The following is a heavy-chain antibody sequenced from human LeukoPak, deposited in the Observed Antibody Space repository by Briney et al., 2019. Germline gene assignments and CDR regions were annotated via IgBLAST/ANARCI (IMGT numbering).Heavy chain of an antibody. CDR1: GYTFTTYG. CDR3: ARERVPGLLRYNWFDP. CDR2: IIPIFGTA. V-gene: IGHV1-69*13. Sequence: SVKVSCKASGYTFTTYGISWVRQAPGQGLEWMGGIIPIFGTANYAQKFQGRVTITADESTGTAYMELSSLRSEDTAVYYCARERVPGLLRYNWFDPWGQGTLVTVSS. D-gene: IGHD3-22*01. J-gene: IGHJ5*02.